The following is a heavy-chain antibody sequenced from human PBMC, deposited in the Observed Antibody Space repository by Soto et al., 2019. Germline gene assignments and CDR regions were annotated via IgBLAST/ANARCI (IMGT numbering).Heavy chain of an antibody. J-gene: IGHJ5*02. Sequence: ASVKVSCKASGYTFTSYAMHWVRQAPGQRLEWMGWINAGNGNTKYSQKFQGRVTITRDTSASTAYMELSSLRSEDTAVYYCARSATTVTTYWFDPWGQGTLVTVSS. CDR3: ARSATTVTTYWFDP. D-gene: IGHD4-17*01. CDR2: INAGNGNT. V-gene: IGHV1-3*01. CDR1: GYTFTSYA.